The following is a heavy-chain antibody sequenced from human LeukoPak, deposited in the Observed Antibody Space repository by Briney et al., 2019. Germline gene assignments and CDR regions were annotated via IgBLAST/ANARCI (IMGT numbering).Heavy chain of an antibody. CDR1: GFTFSNYA. V-gene: IGHV3-23*01. Sequence: GGSLRLSCEASGFTFSNYAMSWVRQAPGKGLEWVSAISGSGDSTFDADSVKGRFTISRDNAKNSLYLQMNSLRAEDTAVYYCARDGGNALRGYYMDVWGKGTTVTVSS. J-gene: IGHJ6*03. CDR2: ISGSGDST. CDR3: ARDGGNALRGYYMDV. D-gene: IGHD4-23*01.